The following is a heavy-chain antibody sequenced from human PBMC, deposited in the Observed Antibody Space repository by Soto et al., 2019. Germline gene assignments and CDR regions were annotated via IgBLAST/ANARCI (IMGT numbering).Heavy chain of an antibody. D-gene: IGHD6-19*01. CDR1: GFNFGNYA. J-gene: IGHJ4*02. CDR3: AKGWGRIAVAGWTD. V-gene: IGHV3-23*01. Sequence: EVQLLESGGGLVQPGGSLRLSCTASGFNFGNYAMGWARQAPGKGLEWLSSLAVPYTGAQTYYADSVAGRLTVSRDDSKNTLYLELNSLRAEDTAVYYCAKGWGRIAVAGWTDWGPGTLVTVSS. CDR2: VPYTGAQT.